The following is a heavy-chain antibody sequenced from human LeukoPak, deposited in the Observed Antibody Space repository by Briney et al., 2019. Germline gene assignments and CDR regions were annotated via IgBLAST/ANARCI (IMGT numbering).Heavy chain of an antibody. CDR1: GFTFSSYG. CDR3: AKDHRAYCGGDCVDFDY. J-gene: IGHJ4*02. CDR2: IRYDGSNK. Sequence: PGGSLRLSCAASGFTFSSYGMHWVRQAPGKVLEWVAFIRYDGSNKYYADSVKGRFTISRDNSKNTLYLQMNSLRAEDTAVYYCAKDHRAYCGGDCVDFDYWGQGTPVTVSS. V-gene: IGHV3-30*02. D-gene: IGHD2-21*02.